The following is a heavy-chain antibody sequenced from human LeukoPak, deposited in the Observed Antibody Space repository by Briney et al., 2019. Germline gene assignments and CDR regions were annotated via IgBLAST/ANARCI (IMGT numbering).Heavy chain of an antibody. CDR3: ATNHDGDWGYYYYYGMDV. Sequence: KPSETLSLTCAVYGGSFSGYYWSWIRQPPGKGLEWIGEINHSGSTNYNPSLKSRVTISVDTSKNQFSLKLSSVTAADTAVYYCATNHDGDWGYYYYYGMDVWGQGTTATVSS. D-gene: IGHD4-17*01. V-gene: IGHV4-34*09. CDR1: GGSFSGYY. CDR2: INHSGST. J-gene: IGHJ6*02.